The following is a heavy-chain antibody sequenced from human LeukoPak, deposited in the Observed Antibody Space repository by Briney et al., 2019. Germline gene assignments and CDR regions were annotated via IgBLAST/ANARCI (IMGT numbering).Heavy chain of an antibody. D-gene: IGHD2-15*01. J-gene: IGHJ4*02. Sequence: GGSLRLSRAASGFMFSSYGMNWVRQAPGKGLEWVSYISRSGSSIEYADSVKGRFTISRDDAKNSLYLQMNSLRDEDTAVFYCARQRQGSFDYWGQGTLVTVSS. CDR3: ARQRQGSFDY. CDR2: ISRSGSSI. CDR1: GFMFSSYG. V-gene: IGHV3-48*02.